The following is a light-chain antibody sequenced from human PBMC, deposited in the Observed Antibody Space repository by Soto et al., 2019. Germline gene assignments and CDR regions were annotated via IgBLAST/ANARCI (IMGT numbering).Light chain of an antibody. Sequence: AIQMTQSPSSLSASVGDRVTITCRASQGISSYLAWYQQKPGKAPKLLIYAASTLQSGVPSRFSGSGSGTDFTLTISCLQSEDFATYYCQQYYSYPFTFGPGTKVDI. CDR1: QGISSY. V-gene: IGKV1-8*01. CDR3: QQYYSYPFT. CDR2: AAS. J-gene: IGKJ3*01.